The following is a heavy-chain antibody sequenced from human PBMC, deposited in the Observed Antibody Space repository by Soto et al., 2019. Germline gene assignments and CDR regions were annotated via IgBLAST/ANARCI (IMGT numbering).Heavy chain of an antibody. V-gene: IGHV4-31*03. D-gene: IGHD2-2*01. CDR3: ARSTGYCSSTSCYGGVDY. CDR2: IYYSGST. Sequence: QVQLQESGPGLVKPSQTLSLTCTVSGGSISSGGYYWSWIRQHPGKGLEWIGYIYYSGSTYYNPSLKSRVTMSVDTSKNQFSLKLSSVSAADTAVYYCARSTGYCSSTSCYGGVDYWGQGTLVTVSS. CDR1: GGSISSGGYY. J-gene: IGHJ4*02.